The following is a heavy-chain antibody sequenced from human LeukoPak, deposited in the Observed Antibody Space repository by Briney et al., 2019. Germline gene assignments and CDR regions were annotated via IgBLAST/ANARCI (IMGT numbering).Heavy chain of an antibody. CDR3: ARGRDYASGAKYFDY. D-gene: IGHD2-2*01. CDR1: GFTFSRNW. J-gene: IGHJ4*02. Sequence: GGSLRLSCEVSGFTFSRNWMHWVRQAPGKGLGWVSRISDDGSRTGYADSVKGRVTISRDNAKNTLYLQMNSLRVEDTAVYYCARGRDYASGAKYFDYWGQGSLVTVSS. CDR2: ISDDGSRT. V-gene: IGHV3-74*01.